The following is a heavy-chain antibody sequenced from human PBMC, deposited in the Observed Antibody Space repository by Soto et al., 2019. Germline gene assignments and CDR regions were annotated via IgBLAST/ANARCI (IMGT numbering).Heavy chain of an antibody. J-gene: IGHJ6*03. CDR2: ISSSSSYI. Sequence: GGSLRLSCAASGFTFSSYSMNWVRQAPGKGLEWVSSISSSSSYIYYADSVKGRFTISRDNAKNSLYLQMNSLRAEDTAVYYCARAGLTYYYYYMDVWGKGTTVTVS. D-gene: IGHD2-8*02. CDR1: GFTFSSYS. V-gene: IGHV3-21*01. CDR3: ARAGLTYYYYYMDV.